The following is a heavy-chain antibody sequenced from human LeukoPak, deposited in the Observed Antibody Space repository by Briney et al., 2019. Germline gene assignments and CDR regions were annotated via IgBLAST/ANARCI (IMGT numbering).Heavy chain of an antibody. CDR2: INPSGGST. Sequence: GASVKVSCKASGYTFTTYYMHWVRQAPGQGLEWMGIINPSGGSTSYAQKFQGRVTMTRDMSTSTVYMELSSLRSEDTAVYYCAREQLWGKPFDYWGQGTLVTVSS. V-gene: IGHV1-46*01. D-gene: IGHD5-18*01. CDR3: AREQLWGKPFDY. CDR1: GYTFTTYY. J-gene: IGHJ4*02.